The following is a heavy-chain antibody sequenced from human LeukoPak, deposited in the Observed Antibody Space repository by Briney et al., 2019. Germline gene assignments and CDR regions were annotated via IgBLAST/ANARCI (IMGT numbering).Heavy chain of an antibody. CDR2: IKQDGSEK. Sequence: GGSLRLSCAASGFTFSSYWMSWVRQAPGKGLEWVANIKQDGSEKYYVDSVKGRFTISRDNAKNSLYLQMNSPRAEDTAVYYCARTGYSSSRYSVPSIFDYWGQGTLVTVSS. CDR3: ARTGYSSSRYSVPSIFDY. J-gene: IGHJ4*02. V-gene: IGHV3-7*03. D-gene: IGHD6-13*01. CDR1: GFTFSSYW.